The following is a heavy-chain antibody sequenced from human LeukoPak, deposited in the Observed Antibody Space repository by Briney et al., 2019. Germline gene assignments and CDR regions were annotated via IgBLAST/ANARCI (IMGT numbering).Heavy chain of an antibody. D-gene: IGHD7-27*01. CDR1: GFTFSDYW. CDR2: INSDESST. J-gene: IGHJ6*04. CDR3: AGCFWGSSYCGMDV. Sequence: GGSLRLSCAASGFTFSDYWMHWVRQAPGKGLVWVSRINSDESSTTYADSVKGRFTISRDNAKNTLYLQVNSLRPEDTAVYYCAGCFWGSSYCGMDVWGKGTTVTVSS. V-gene: IGHV3-74*01.